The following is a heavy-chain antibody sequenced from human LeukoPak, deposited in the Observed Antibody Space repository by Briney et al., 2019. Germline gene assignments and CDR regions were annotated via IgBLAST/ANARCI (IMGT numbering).Heavy chain of an antibody. V-gene: IGHV4-59*01. CDR1: GGSISSYY. CDR2: IYYSGST. Sequence: SETLSLTCTASGGSISSYYWSWIRQPPGKGLEWIGYIYYSGSTNYNPSLKSRVTISVDTSKNQFSLKLSSVTAADTAVYYCARWRKGHFDYWGQGTLVTVSS. J-gene: IGHJ4*02. CDR3: ARWRKGHFDY.